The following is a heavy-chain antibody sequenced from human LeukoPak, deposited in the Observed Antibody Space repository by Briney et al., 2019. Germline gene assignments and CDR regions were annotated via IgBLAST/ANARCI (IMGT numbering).Heavy chain of an antibody. J-gene: IGHJ4*02. CDR2: IYSGGST. CDR1: GFTVSSNY. D-gene: IGHD3-22*01. CDR3: ARSRGTYYYDSSGYLDY. Sequence: GGSLRLSCAASGFTVSSNYMSWVRQAPGKGLEWVSVIYSGGSTYYADSVKGRFTISRDNSKNTLYLQMNSLRAEDTAVYYCARSRGTYYYDSSGYLDYWGQGTLVTVSS. V-gene: IGHV3-53*01.